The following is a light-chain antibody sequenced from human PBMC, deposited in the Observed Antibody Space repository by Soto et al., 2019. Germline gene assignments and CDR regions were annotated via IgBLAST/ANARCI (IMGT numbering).Light chain of an antibody. CDR2: YTD. CDR1: SGSVSTTNF. CDR3: VLYMGSGISV. Sequence: QTVVTQEPSFSVSPGGTVTLTCGLSSGSVSTTNFASWYQQTPGQAPRTLIYYTDTRSSGVPDRFSGSILGNKAALTITGAQADDESDYYCVLYMGSGISVFGGGTKVTV. V-gene: IGLV8-61*01. J-gene: IGLJ3*02.